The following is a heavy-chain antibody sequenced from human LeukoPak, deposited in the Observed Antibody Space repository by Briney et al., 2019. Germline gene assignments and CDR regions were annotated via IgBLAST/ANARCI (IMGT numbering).Heavy chain of an antibody. Sequence: GGSLRLSCAASGFTFSSYAMHWVRQAPGKGLEWVAVITYDGSNKYYADSVKGRFTISRDNSKNTLYLQMNSLRAEDTAVYYCARRGGITMVRGVMGYFDYWGQGTLVTVSS. V-gene: IGHV3-30-3*01. J-gene: IGHJ4*02. CDR2: ITYDGSNK. D-gene: IGHD3-10*01. CDR1: GFTFSSYA. CDR3: ARRGGITMVRGVMGYFDY.